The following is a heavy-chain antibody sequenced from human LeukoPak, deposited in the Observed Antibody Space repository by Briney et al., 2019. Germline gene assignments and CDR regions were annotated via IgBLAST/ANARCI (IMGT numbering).Heavy chain of an antibody. J-gene: IGHJ4*02. D-gene: IGHD3-10*01. V-gene: IGHV3-30*09. Sequence: GGSLRLSCEASGFTFRSYAMHWVRQAPRKGVEWVAVIWDDGSYKYYADSVKGRFAISRDTFKSTLYLQMNSLRAEDTAVYFCAREWFGELLYRYFDYWGQGTLVTVSS. CDR3: AREWFGELLYRYFDY. CDR2: IWDDGSYK. CDR1: GFTFRSYA.